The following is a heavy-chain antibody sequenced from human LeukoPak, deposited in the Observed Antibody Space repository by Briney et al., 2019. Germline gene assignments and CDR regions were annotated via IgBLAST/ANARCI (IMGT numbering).Heavy chain of an antibody. CDR3: ARSQGRTSPPLDY. J-gene: IGHJ4*02. V-gene: IGHV3-21*01. CDR1: GFTFSSYS. Sequence: GGSLRLSCAASGFTFSSYSMNWVRQAPGKGLEWVSSISSSSSYIYYADSVKGRFTISRDNAKNSLYLQMNSLRAEDTAVYYRARSQGRTSPPLDYWGQGTLVTVSS. CDR2: ISSSSSYI.